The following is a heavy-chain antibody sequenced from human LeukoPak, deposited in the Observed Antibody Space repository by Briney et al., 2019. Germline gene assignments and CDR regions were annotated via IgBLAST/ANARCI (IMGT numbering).Heavy chain of an antibody. CDR1: GFTFSGHW. J-gene: IGHJ4*02. V-gene: IGHV3-74*03. CDR2: INERGTDS. CDR3: VRDETLWTLDW. Sequence: PGGSLRLSCTASGFTFSGHWIHWVRQAPGMGLVWVSRINERGTDSMYAESVKGRFIISRDNAKNTVYLQMNSLRAEDTAVYYCVRDETLWTLDWWGQGTLVSVSS. D-gene: IGHD1-1*01.